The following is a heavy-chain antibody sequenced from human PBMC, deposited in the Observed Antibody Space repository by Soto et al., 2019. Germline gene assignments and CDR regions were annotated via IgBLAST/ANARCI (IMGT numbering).Heavy chain of an antibody. D-gene: IGHD2-2*02. CDR3: ARYCSSTSCYTGRDTHDLSDDAFDI. Sequence: PSETLSLTCTVSGGSISSSSYYWGWIRQPPGKGLEWIGSIYYSGSTYYNPSLKSRVTISVDTSKNQFSLKLSSVTAADTAVYYCARYCSSTSCYTGRDTHDLSDDAFDIWGQGTMVTVSS. CDR1: GGSISSSSYY. J-gene: IGHJ3*02. CDR2: IYYSGST. V-gene: IGHV4-39*01.